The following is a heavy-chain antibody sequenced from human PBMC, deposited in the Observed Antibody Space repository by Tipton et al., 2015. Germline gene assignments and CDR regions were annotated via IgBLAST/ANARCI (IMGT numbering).Heavy chain of an antibody. D-gene: IGHD2-21*02. CDR2: ISHSGNT. CDR3: ASPSLPHDRGDYYFQS. J-gene: IGHJ4*02. V-gene: IGHV4-59*04. CDR1: GGSINNYY. Sequence: TLSLTCTVSGGSINNYYWGWIRQPPGKGLEWIGSISHSGNTYYNPSLKSRVTMSRDTSKNQFSLKLTSVTAADTAVYYCASPSLPHDRGDYYFQSWGQGSLITVSS.